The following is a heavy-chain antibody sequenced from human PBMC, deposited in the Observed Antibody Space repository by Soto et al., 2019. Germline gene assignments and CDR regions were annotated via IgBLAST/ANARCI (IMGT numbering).Heavy chain of an antibody. J-gene: IGHJ5*02. Sequence: EASVKVSCKASGYTFTSYYINWVRQATGQGLEWMGWMNPNSGNTGYAQKFQGRVTMTRNTSISTAYMELSSLRSEDTAVYYCARTDCSSTSCFDNWFDPWGQGTLVTVSS. V-gene: IGHV1-8*01. CDR2: MNPNSGNT. CDR3: ARTDCSSTSCFDNWFDP. D-gene: IGHD2-2*01. CDR1: GYTFTSYY.